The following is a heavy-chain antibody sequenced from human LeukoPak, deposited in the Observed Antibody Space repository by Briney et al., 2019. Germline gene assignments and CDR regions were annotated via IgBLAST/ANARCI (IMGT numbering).Heavy chain of an antibody. J-gene: IGHJ4*02. D-gene: IGHD1-26*01. CDR1: GFPFSNYA. CDR3: AKDTRRGGGSYFGTCDY. Sequence: GRSLRLSCAASGFPFSNYAMSWVRQAPGKGLECVSVISGDGGSTSYADSVKGRFTISRDNSKNTLYLQMNSLRAEDTAVYYCAKDTRRGGGSYFGTCDYWGQGTLVTVSS. CDR2: ISGDGGST. V-gene: IGHV3-23*01.